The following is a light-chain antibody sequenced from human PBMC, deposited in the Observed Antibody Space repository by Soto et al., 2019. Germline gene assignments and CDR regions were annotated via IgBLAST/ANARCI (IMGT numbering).Light chain of an antibody. Sequence: QSVLTQPASVSGSAGQSIAISCTGSSSDVGIYNYVSWYQQHPGKVPKLIIYEVTSRPSGVSIRFSGSKSGNTASLTISGLQPDDEADYYCSSYTTSSTRDFGTGTKVTVL. V-gene: IGLV2-14*01. CDR2: EVT. J-gene: IGLJ1*01. CDR3: SSYTTSSTRD. CDR1: SSDVGIYNY.